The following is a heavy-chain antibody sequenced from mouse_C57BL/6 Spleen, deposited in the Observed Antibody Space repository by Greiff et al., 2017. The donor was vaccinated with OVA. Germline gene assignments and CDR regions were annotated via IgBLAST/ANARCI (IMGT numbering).Heavy chain of an antibody. CDR3: ARRDDYWYFDV. CDR2: ISYDGSN. D-gene: IGHD2-3*01. V-gene: IGHV3-6*01. Sequence: VQLQESGPGLVKPSQSLSLTCSVTGFSITSGYYWYWIRPFPGNLLEWLGFISYDGSNNYNPSLKNRISITRDTSKNQFFLKLNSVTTEDTATYYCARRDDYWYFDVWGTGTTVTVSS. J-gene: IGHJ1*03. CDR1: GFSITSGYY.